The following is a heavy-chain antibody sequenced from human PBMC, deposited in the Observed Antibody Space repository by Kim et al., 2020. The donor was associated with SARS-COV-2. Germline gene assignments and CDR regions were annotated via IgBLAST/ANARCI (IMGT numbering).Heavy chain of an antibody. J-gene: IGHJ4*02. CDR3: ARLEFGYCSGGSCYDY. D-gene: IGHD2-15*01. V-gene: IGHV1-69*02. Sequence: KVQGRVKITADKSTSTAYMELSSLRSEDTAVYYCARLEFGYCSGGSCYDYWGQGTLVTVSS.